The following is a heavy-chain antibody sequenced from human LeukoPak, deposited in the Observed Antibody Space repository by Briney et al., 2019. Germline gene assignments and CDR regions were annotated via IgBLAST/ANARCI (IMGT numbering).Heavy chain of an antibody. Sequence: SETLSLTCTVSGGSISSYYWSWIRQPPGKGLEWIGYIYYSGSTNYNPSLKSRVTMSVDTSKNQFSLKLGSVTAADTAVYYCARVSSSWSRNFDYWGQGTLVTVSS. CDR3: ARVSSSWSRNFDY. V-gene: IGHV4-59*01. D-gene: IGHD6-13*01. CDR1: GGSISSYY. J-gene: IGHJ4*02. CDR2: IYYSGST.